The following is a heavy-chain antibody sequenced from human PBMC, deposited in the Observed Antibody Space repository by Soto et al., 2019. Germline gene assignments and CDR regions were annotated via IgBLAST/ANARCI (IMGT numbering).Heavy chain of an antibody. D-gene: IGHD3-22*01. CDR3: ARQIYDSDTGPNFQYYFDS. Sequence: PGECLKSSCKGSGYSFAGYWITWVRQKPGKGLEWMGRIDPSDSQTYYTPSFRGHVTISVTKSITTVFLQWSSLRASDTAMYYCARQIYDSDTGPNFQYYFDSWGQGTPVTVSS. CDR2: IDPSDSQT. V-gene: IGHV5-10-1*01. CDR1: GYSFAGYW. J-gene: IGHJ4*02.